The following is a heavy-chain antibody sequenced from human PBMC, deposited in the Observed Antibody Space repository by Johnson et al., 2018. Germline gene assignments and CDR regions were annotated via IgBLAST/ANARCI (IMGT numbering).Heavy chain of an antibody. CDR1: GFTFSSYG. CDR3: VGGSIFGEAFDI. Sequence: QVQLVQSGGGVVQPGRSLRLSCAASGFTFSSYGMHWVRQAPGKGLAWVAVIWYDGSNRYYADSVKGRFTISGDNSKNTLYLQMNSLRAEGTAVYYCVGGSIFGEAFDIWGQGTMVTVSS. J-gene: IGHJ3*02. V-gene: IGHV3-33*08. CDR2: IWYDGSNR. D-gene: IGHD3-10*02.